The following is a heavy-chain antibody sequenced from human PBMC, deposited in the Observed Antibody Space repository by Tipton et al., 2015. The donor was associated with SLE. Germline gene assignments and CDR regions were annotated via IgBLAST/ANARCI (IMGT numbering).Heavy chain of an antibody. Sequence: TLSLTCTVSGGPISSGDYYWRWIRQHPEKGLEWIGYIYYNGYTYYNPSLKSRLTISVDTSKNRFSLNLKSVTAADTAVYYCARDGGGEFGGVIPFDFWGQGTLVTVSS. V-gene: IGHV4-31*03. CDR2: IYYNGYT. CDR1: GGPISSGDYY. CDR3: ARDGGGEFGGVIPFDF. D-gene: IGHD3-16*02. J-gene: IGHJ4*02.